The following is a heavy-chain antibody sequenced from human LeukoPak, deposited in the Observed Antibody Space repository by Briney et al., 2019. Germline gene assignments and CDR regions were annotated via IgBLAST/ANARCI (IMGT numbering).Heavy chain of an antibody. J-gene: IGHJ6*02. Sequence: ASVKVSCKASGYTFTSYYMNWVRQAPGQGPEWMGIIYPSGGSTNYAQRFQGRVTMTRDTSTSTVYMELSSLRAEDTAVYYCARDPVVVTAAYYYYGMDVWGQGTTVTVSS. CDR2: IYPSGGST. D-gene: IGHD2-21*02. V-gene: IGHV1-46*01. CDR3: ARDPVVVTAAYYYYGMDV. CDR1: GYTFTSYY.